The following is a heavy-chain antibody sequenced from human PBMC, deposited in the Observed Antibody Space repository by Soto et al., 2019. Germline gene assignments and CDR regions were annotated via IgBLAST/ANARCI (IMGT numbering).Heavy chain of an antibody. Sequence: SETLSLTCTVSGGSISSGGYYWSWIRQHPGKGLEWIGYIYYSGSTHYNPSLKSRVTISVDTSKNQFSLKLSSVTAADTAVYYCARVGTGTTNWFDPWGQGTLVTVSS. J-gene: IGHJ5*02. D-gene: IGHD1-1*01. CDR2: IYYSGST. V-gene: IGHV4-31*03. CDR1: GGSISSGGYY. CDR3: ARVGTGTTNWFDP.